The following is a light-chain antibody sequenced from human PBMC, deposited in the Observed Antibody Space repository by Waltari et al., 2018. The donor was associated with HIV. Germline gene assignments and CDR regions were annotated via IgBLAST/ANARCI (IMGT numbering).Light chain of an antibody. J-gene: IGLJ3*02. CDR2: GDT. Sequence: QSVLTQPPSVSGAPGQRVTISCTGNSSNIGAGFDVHWYQQVPETAPKLLIYGDTNRPSGVPDRFSVSKSGTSASLAITGLQAEDEADYYCQSYDSGLSVVFGGGTKLTVL. V-gene: IGLV1-40*01. CDR3: QSYDSGLSVV. CDR1: SSNIGAGFD.